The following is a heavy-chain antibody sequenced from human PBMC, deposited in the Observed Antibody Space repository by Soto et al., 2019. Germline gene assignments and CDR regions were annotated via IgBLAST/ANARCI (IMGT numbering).Heavy chain of an antibody. V-gene: IGHV3-30*18. J-gene: IGHJ5*02. CDR1: GFTFSTSG. CDR2: ISHDGSDT. Sequence: QVQMVESGGGVVQPGTSLRLSCATSGFTFSTSGMHWVRQAPGKGLEWVAMISHDGSDTYYTDSVQGRFTISRDTPKNTLYLQMNSLRDEDTAIYYCAKDWGSSGWYNWFDPWGQGTRVTVS. CDR3: AKDWGSSGWYNWFDP. D-gene: IGHD6-13*01.